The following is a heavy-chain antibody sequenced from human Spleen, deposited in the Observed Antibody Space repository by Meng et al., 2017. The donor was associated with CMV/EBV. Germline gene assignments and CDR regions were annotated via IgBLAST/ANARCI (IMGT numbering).Heavy chain of an antibody. CDR1: GYIFSNYG. Sequence: ASVKVSCKTSGYIFSNYGISWVRQAPGQGLEWMGWISGYNGDTNYVQKLRGRVTMTRDTSTTTVYMELRSLRSDDTAVYYCARGTAASSWYGGDWGQGTLVTVSS. D-gene: IGHD6-13*01. CDR3: ARGTAASSWYGGD. CDR2: ISGYNGDT. J-gene: IGHJ4*02. V-gene: IGHV1-18*01.